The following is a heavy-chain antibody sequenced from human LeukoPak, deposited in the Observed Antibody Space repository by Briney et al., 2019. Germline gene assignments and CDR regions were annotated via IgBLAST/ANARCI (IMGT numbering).Heavy chain of an antibody. D-gene: IGHD4-11*01. V-gene: IGHV4-34*01. Sequence: SETLSLTCAVYGGSFSGYYWSWIRQPPGKGLEWIGEINHSGSTNYNPSLKSRVTISVDTPKNQFSLKLSSVTAADTAVYYCARASTPWAFDIWGQGTMVTVSS. CDR3: ARASTPWAFDI. J-gene: IGHJ3*02. CDR2: INHSGST. CDR1: GGSFSGYY.